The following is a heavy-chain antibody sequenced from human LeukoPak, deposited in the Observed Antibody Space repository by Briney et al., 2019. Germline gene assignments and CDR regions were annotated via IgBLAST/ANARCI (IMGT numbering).Heavy chain of an antibody. CDR1: GGSFSGYY. V-gene: IGHV4-34*01. D-gene: IGHD2-21*01. CDR3: ARVEGRVIWRW. Sequence: SETLSLTCAVYGGSFSGYYWSWIRQPPGKGLEWIGEINHSGSTNYNPSLKSRVTISVDTSRNQFSLKLSSVAAADTAVYYCARVEGRVIWRWWGQGTLVTVSS. CDR2: INHSGST. J-gene: IGHJ4*02.